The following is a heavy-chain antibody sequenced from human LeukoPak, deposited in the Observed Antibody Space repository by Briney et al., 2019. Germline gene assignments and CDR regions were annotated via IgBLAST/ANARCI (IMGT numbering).Heavy chain of an antibody. V-gene: IGHV3-33*08. D-gene: IGHD6-19*01. CDR1: GFTFSSYA. CDR2: IWYDGSNK. Sequence: GGSLRLSCAASGFTFSSYAMSWVRQAPGKGLEWVAVIWYDGSNKYYADSVKGRFTISRDNSKNTLYLQMNSLRAEDAAVYYCVGSIAVAGDYYFDYWGQGTLVTVSS. J-gene: IGHJ4*02. CDR3: VGSIAVAGDYYFDY.